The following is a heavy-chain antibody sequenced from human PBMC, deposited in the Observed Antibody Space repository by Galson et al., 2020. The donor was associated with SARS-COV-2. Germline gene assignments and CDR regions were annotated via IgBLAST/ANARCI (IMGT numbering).Heavy chain of an antibody. V-gene: IGHV3-11*04. CDR2: ISSRGTTI. Sequence: NSGGSLRLSCAASGFTFSDYYMSWIRQAPGKGLEWVSYISSRGTTIYYADSVKGRFTMSRDNAKNSLYLQMNSLRAEDTAVYYCAREVRSSNNDAFDIWGQGTMVTVSS. J-gene: IGHJ3*02. D-gene: IGHD6-13*01. CDR3: AREVRSSNNDAFDI. CDR1: GFTFSDYY.